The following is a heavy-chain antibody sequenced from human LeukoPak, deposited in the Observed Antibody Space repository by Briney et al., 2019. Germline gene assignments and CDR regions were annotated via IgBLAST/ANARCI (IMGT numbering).Heavy chain of an antibody. CDR1: GFTFSSYA. J-gene: IGHJ5*02. CDR3: VVVVAATLEYNWFDP. D-gene: IGHD2-15*01. V-gene: IGHV3-23*01. Sequence: GGSLRLSCAASGFTFSSYAMSWVRQAPGKGLEWVSAISGSGGSTYYADSVKGRFTISRGNSKNTLYLQMNSLRAEDTAVYYSVVVVAATLEYNWFDPWGQRTLVTVSS. CDR2: ISGSGGST.